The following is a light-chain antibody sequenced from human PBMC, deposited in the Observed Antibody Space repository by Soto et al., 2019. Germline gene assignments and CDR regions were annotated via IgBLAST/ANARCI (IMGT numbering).Light chain of an antibody. J-gene: IGKJ4*01. V-gene: IGKV3-11*01. CDR2: DAS. CDR3: QQRSGWPST. CDR1: QSVSSY. Sequence: EIVLTQSPATLSLSPGERAALSCRASQSVSSYLAWYQQKPGQAPRLLIYDASKRAPGIPARFTGSGSGTDCTLTISSREPEDFAVYFCQQRSGWPSTFGGGTKVEI.